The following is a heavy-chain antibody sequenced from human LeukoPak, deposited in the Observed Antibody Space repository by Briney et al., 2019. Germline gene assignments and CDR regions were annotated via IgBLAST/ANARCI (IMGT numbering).Heavy chain of an antibody. J-gene: IGHJ3*02. CDR2: IIPIFGTA. CDR1: GYTFTDYY. CDR3: ASPLITRYCSSTSCLLSYAFDI. V-gene: IGHV1-69*13. Sequence: SVKVSCKASGYTFTDYYMHWVRQAPGQGLEWMGGIIPIFGTANYAQKFQGRVTITADESTSTAYMELSSLRSEDTAVYYCASPLITRYCSSTSCLLSYAFDIWGQGTMVTVSS. D-gene: IGHD2-2*01.